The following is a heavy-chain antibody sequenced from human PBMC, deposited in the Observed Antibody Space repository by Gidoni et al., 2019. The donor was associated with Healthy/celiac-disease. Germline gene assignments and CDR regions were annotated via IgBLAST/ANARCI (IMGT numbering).Heavy chain of an antibody. Sequence: EVQLLESGGGLLQPGGSLRLSCAASGFTFSSYAMSWVRQATGKGLEWVSASSGSGGSTYYADSVKGRFTISRDNSKNALYLQMNSLRAEDTAVYYCAKVGDSSSGNYFDYWGQGTLVTVSS. CDR2: SSGSGGST. J-gene: IGHJ4*02. V-gene: IGHV3-23*01. CDR1: GFTFSSYA. CDR3: AKVGDSSSGNYFDY. D-gene: IGHD6-13*01.